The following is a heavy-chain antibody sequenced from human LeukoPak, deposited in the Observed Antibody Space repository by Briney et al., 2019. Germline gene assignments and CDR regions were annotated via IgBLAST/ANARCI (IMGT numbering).Heavy chain of an antibody. D-gene: IGHD3-22*01. J-gene: IGHJ4*02. CDR1: GGSISSSY. V-gene: IGHV4-4*07. Sequence: SSETLSLTCTVSGGSISSSYWSWIRQPAGKGLEWIGRIFTSGTTEYNPSLKSRVTMSVDTSKNQFSLKLTSVTAADTAVYYCARAFYYYDSSGYRFDYWGQGTLVTVSS. CDR3: ARAFYYYDSSGYRFDY. CDR2: IFTSGTT.